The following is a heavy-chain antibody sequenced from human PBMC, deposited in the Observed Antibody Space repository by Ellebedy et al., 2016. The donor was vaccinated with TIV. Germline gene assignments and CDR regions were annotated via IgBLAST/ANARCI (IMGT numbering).Heavy chain of an antibody. Sequence: MPSETLSLTCTVSGGSMRSYYWIWIRQPAGRGLEWIGRIYSTGSTNYNPSLKSRVSMSIDTSTNQFSLHLRTVAAADTAVYYCARIDPWQPIDDWGQGILVTVSS. CDR2: IYSTGST. D-gene: IGHD2-21*01. V-gene: IGHV4-4*07. CDR3: ARIDPWQPIDD. J-gene: IGHJ4*02. CDR1: GGSMRSYY.